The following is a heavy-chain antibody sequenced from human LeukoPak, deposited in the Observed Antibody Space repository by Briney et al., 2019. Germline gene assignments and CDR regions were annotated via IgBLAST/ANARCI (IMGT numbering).Heavy chain of an antibody. CDR2: IIPIFGTA. J-gene: IGHJ6*02. V-gene: IGHV1-69*05. CDR3: AREGYCSGGSCSPLYYYGMDV. CDR1: GGTFSSYA. Sequence: GASVKVSCKASGGTFSSYAISWVRQAPGQGLEWMGGIIPIFGTANYAQKLQGRVTMTTDTSTSTAYMELRSLRSDDTAVYYCAREGYCSGGSCSPLYYYGMDVWGQGTTVTVSS. D-gene: IGHD2-15*01.